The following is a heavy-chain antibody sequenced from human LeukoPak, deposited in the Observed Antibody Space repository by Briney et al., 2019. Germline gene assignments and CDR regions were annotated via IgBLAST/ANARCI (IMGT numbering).Heavy chain of an antibody. J-gene: IGHJ4*02. CDR1: GFTFSDYY. CDR3: ATAATYYYDSSGYPLGD. CDR2: IYSGGST. V-gene: IGHV3-53*04. D-gene: IGHD3-22*01. Sequence: GGSLRLSCAASGFTFSDYYMSWVRQAPGKGLEWGSVIYSGGSTYYADSVKGRFTISRHNSKNTLYLQMNSLRAEDTAVYYCATAATYYYDSSGYPLGDWGQGTLVTVSS.